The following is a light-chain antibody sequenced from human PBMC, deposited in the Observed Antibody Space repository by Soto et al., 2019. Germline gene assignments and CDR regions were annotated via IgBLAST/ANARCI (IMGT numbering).Light chain of an antibody. J-gene: IGKJ2*01. Sequence: EIVLTQSPGTLSLSPGERATLSCRASQSVRNSYLAWYQQKPGQAPRLLIYGASGRATGIPDRFSGSGSGTDFTLTISRLEPEDFAVYFCQEYGSAPYTLGQGTKLEI. CDR3: QEYGSAPYT. V-gene: IGKV3-20*01. CDR1: QSVRNSY. CDR2: GAS.